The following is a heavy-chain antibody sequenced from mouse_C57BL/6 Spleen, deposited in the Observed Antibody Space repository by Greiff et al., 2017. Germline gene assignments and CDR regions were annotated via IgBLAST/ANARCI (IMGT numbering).Heavy chain of an antibody. Sequence: DVMLVESGGGLVKPGGSLKLSCAASGFTFSDYGMHWVRQAPEKGLEWVAYISSGSSTIYYADTVKGRFTISRNNAKNTLFLQMTSLRSEDTAMYYCARGELRLRIYAMGYWGQGTSATVSS. CDR3: ARGELRLRIYAMGY. V-gene: IGHV5-17*01. J-gene: IGHJ4*01. D-gene: IGHD3-2*02. CDR2: ISSGSSTI. CDR1: GFTFSDYG.